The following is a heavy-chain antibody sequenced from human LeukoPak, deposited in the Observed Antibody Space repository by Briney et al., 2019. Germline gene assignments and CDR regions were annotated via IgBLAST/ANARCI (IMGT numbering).Heavy chain of an antibody. Sequence: GGSLRLSCAGSGFTFSNYGMSWVRQAPGKGLEWVSAVSGSGASTYYADSVKGRLTISRDNSKNTVYLQMNSLRAEDTAVYYCAKDPYSSGWYRFGYWGQGTLVTVSS. J-gene: IGHJ4*02. CDR3: AKDPYSSGWYRFGY. CDR1: GFTFSNYG. CDR2: VSGSGAST. V-gene: IGHV3-23*01. D-gene: IGHD6-19*01.